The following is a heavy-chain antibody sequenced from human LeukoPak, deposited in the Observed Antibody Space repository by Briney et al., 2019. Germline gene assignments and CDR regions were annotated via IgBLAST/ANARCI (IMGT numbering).Heavy chain of an antibody. V-gene: IGHV4-4*08. CDR2: IYTSGST. CDR3: ARVSLVRGAPDYYFDF. Sequence: SETLSLTCIVSGGSISNYYWHWIRQSPGKGLEWIGYIYTSGSTNYNPSLKSRVTMSVDTSKNQFSLKLSSVTAADTAVYYCARVSLVRGAPDYYFDFWGQGTLVTVSS. CDR1: GGSISNYY. D-gene: IGHD3-10*01. J-gene: IGHJ4*02.